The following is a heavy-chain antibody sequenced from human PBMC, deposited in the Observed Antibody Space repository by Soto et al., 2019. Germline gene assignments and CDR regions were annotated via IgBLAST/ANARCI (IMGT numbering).Heavy chain of an antibody. CDR2: ISGSGGST. CDR1: GFTFSSYA. V-gene: IGHV3-23*01. CDR3: AKDLSGEDAFDI. D-gene: IGHD7-27*01. J-gene: IGHJ3*02. Sequence: GGSLRLSCAASGFTFSSYAMSWVRQAPGKGLEWVSAISGSGGSTYYADSVKGRFTISRDNSKNTLYLQMNSLRAEDTAIYYCAKDLSGEDAFDIWGQGTMVTVSS.